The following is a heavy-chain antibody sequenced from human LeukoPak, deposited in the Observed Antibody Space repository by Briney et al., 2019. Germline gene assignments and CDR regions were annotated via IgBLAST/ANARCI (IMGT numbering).Heavy chain of an antibody. V-gene: IGHV1-2*04. Sequence: ASVKVSRKASGYTFTGYYMHWVRQAPGQGLEWMGWINPNSGGTNYAQKFQGWVTMTRDTSISAAYMELSRLRSDDTAVYYCARDTGGLLWFGELDENWFDPWGQGTLVTVSS. J-gene: IGHJ5*02. CDR1: GYTFTGYY. CDR2: INPNSGGT. D-gene: IGHD3-10*01. CDR3: ARDTGGLLWFGELDENWFDP.